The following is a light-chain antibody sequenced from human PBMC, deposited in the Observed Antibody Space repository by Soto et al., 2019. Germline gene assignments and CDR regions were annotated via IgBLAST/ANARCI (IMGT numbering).Light chain of an antibody. CDR3: GTWDSSLSAVV. V-gene: IGLV1-51*01. Sequence: QSVLTQPPSVSAAPGQTVTISSSGSSSNIGNNYVSWYQQLPGTAPKLLIYDNNKRPSGIPDRFSGSKSGTSATLGITGLQAGDEADYYCGTWDSSLSAVVFGGGTKLTVL. CDR1: SSNIGNNY. CDR2: DNN. J-gene: IGLJ2*01.